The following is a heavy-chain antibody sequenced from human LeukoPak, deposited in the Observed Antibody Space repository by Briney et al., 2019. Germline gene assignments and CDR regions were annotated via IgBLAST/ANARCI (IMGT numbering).Heavy chain of an antibody. Sequence: GGSLRLSCAASGSSFKDYAMNWVRQAPGKGLEWVSSISSINNYIWYADSVRGRFTISRDNAKNSLYLQMNSLRAEDTAVYYCARVPGGMEWSDFDYWGQGTLVAVSS. J-gene: IGHJ4*02. V-gene: IGHV3-21*06. CDR1: GSSFKDYA. D-gene: IGHD3-3*01. CDR3: ARVPGGMEWSDFDY. CDR2: ISSINNYI.